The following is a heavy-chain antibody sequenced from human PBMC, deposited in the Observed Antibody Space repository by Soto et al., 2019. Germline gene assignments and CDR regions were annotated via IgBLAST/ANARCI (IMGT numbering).Heavy chain of an antibody. CDR2: INDDGSTT. CDR3: ARGNYGPDY. Sequence: EVQLVESGGGLVQPGGSLRLSCAASGFTFRTSWMYWVRQPPGKGLVWVSRINDDGSTTTYADSVKGRFTISRDNAKNTLFMQMVSLRAEDMGVYYCARGNYGPDYWGQGTLVTVSS. D-gene: IGHD3-10*01. CDR1: GFTFRTSW. J-gene: IGHJ4*02. V-gene: IGHV3-74*03.